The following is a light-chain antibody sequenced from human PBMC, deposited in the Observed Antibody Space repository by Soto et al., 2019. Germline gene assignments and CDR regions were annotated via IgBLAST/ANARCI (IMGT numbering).Light chain of an antibody. Sequence: DIQMTQSPSTLSASVGDRVTITCRASESVNGWLAWYQQKPGKAPTLLLNKASSLESGVPSRFSGRGFGTAFTLTISSLQTDDFATYYCQQYNSLSSVSFGRGTKVDI. CDR3: QQYNSLSSVS. V-gene: IGKV1-5*03. J-gene: IGKJ4*01. CDR2: KAS. CDR1: ESVNGW.